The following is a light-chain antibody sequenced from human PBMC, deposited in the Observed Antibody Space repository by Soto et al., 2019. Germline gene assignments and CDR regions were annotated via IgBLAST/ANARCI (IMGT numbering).Light chain of an antibody. J-gene: IGKJ3*01. CDR1: QSINNRY. V-gene: IGKV3-20*01. Sequence: EIVLTQSPGTLSLSPGERATLSCRASQSINNRYLACYQQKPRQAPRLLIYAASSRATGIPDRFSGSRSATDFTLTISRLEPEDFAVYYCQQLGSSPGCTFGPGTKVDIK. CDR3: QQLGSSPGCT. CDR2: AAS.